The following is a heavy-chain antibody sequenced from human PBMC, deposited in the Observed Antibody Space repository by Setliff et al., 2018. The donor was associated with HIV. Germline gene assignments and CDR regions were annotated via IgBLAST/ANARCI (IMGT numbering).Heavy chain of an antibody. CDR2: ILYDGSNK. V-gene: IGHV3-30*07. CDR3: ASGYSSSWSPALYFDY. Sequence: LRLSCAASEFTFSSYSMHWVRQAPGKGLEWVTLILYDGSNKYYADSVKGRFTISRDNSKNTLYLQMNSLRAEDTAVYYCASGYSSSWSPALYFDYWGQGTLVTVSS. D-gene: IGHD6-13*01. J-gene: IGHJ4*02. CDR1: EFTFSSYS.